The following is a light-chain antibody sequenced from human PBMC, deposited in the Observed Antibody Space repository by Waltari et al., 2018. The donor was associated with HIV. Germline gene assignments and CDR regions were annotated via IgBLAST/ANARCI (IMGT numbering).Light chain of an antibody. Sequence: DIQMTQYPSSLSASVGGRVTITCRASQVISNSLAWYQQKPGKAPKLLIFDASRLESGVPSRFSGSGGGADFTLTITTLQAEDFATYFCQQYYNIPRTFGQGTEVEV. CDR1: QVISNS. V-gene: IGKV1-NL1*01. CDR2: DAS. J-gene: IGKJ2*01. CDR3: QQYYNIPRT.